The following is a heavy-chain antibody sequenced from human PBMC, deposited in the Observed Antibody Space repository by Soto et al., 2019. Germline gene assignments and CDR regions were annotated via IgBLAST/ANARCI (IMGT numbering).Heavy chain of an antibody. CDR1: RVTFSSYG. CDR3: ARLPIFGVVIENYFDE. J-gene: IGHJ4*02. D-gene: IGHD3-3*01. CDR2: IIPIFGTA. V-gene: IGHV1-69*13. Sequence: SVNVCCKDPRVTFSSYGIIFVRHEPGKGLEWMGRIIPIFGTANYAQKFQGRVTITADESTSTAYMELSSLRSEDTAVYYCARLPIFGVVIENYFDEWGQGNLVTVSS.